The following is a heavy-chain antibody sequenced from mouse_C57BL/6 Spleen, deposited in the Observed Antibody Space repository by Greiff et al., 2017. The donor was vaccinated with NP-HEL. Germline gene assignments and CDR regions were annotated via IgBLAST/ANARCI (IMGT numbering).Heavy chain of an antibody. CDR2: ISYDGSN. CDR1: GYSITSGYY. D-gene: IGHD3-2*02. V-gene: IGHV3-6*01. Sequence: ESGPGLVKPSQSLSLTCSVTGYSITSGYYWNWIRQFPGNKREWMGYISYDGSNNYNPSLKNRISITRDTSKNQFFLKLNSVTTEDTATYYGARDSSGDPFYYAMDYWGQGTSVTVSS. J-gene: IGHJ4*01. CDR3: ARDSSGDPFYYAMDY.